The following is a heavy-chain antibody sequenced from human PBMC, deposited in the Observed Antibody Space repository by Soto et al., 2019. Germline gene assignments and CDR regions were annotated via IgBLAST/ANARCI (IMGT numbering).Heavy chain of an antibody. CDR2: IYTGDSDT. D-gene: IGHD6-19*01. V-gene: IGHV5-51*01. Sequence: GESLKISCKDSGYTFTSYWIAWVRQMPGKGLEWMGIIYTGDSDTRYSPSFQGQVTVSADKSISTAYLQWSSLKASDTAMYYCARANSSGWYDYWGQGTLVTVSS. CDR1: GYTFTSYW. J-gene: IGHJ4*02. CDR3: ARANSSGWYDY.